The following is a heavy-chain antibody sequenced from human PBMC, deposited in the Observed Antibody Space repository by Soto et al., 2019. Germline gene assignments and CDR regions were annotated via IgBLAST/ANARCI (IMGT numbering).Heavy chain of an antibody. J-gene: IGHJ6*02. Sequence: QLQLQESGSGLVKPSQTLSLTCAVSGGSISSGGYSWSWIRQPPGKGLEWIGYIYHSGSTYYNPSLKSRVTIAVDRSKNQFSLKLSSVTAADTAVYCCARERKEEGGMDVWGQGTTVTVSS. V-gene: IGHV4-30-2*01. CDR1: GGSISSGGYS. CDR3: ARERKEEGGMDV. CDR2: IYHSGST.